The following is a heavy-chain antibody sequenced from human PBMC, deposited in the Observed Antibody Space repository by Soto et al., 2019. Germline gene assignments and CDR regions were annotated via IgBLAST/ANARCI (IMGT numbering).Heavy chain of an antibody. CDR1: GFSFSSYA. CDR3: AKQGDYDVWSSSNNWLDP. D-gene: IGHD3-3*01. V-gene: IGHV3-23*01. CDR2: IGGRGGST. J-gene: IGHJ5*02. Sequence: EVQLLKSGGGLVQPGGSLRLSCAASGFSFSSYAISWVRQAPGKGLEWVSSIGGRGGSTYYADSVKGRFTISRDNSKNTVYLQMNSLRVEETAVYYCAKQGDYDVWSSSNNWLDPWGQGTLVTVSS.